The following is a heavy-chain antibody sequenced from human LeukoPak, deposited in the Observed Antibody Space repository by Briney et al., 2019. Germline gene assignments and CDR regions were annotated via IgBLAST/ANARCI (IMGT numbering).Heavy chain of an antibody. D-gene: IGHD5-18*01. CDR1: GYTFTSYY. CDR3: ARGGYSYGYDYFDY. V-gene: IGHV1-46*01. J-gene: IGHJ4*02. CDR2: INPSGGST. Sequence: GASVKVSCKASGYTFTSYYMHWVRQAPGQGLEWMGIINPSGGSTSYAQKLQGRVTMTTDTSTSTAYMELRSLRSDDTAVYYCARGGYSYGYDYFDYWGQGTLVTVSS.